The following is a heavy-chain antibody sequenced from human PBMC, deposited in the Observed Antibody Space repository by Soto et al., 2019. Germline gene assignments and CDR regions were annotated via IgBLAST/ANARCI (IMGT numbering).Heavy chain of an antibody. CDR3: ARGGLQHALDV. D-gene: IGHD6-13*01. CDR1: GFTFSNYW. CDR2: VNNDGTDT. V-gene: IGHV3-74*03. J-gene: IGHJ6*02. Sequence: EVQLVESGGGLVQPGGSLRLSCAASGFTFSNYWMYWFRQAPGKGLVWVSRVNNDGTDTTHADSAKGRFTISRDNAENTLYRQRNSLRAEDTAVYYCARGGLQHALDVLGQGSTVTVSS.